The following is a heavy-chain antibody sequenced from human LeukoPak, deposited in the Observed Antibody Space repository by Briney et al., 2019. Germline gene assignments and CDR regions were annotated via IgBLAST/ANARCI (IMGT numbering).Heavy chain of an antibody. CDR1: GFTFSSYS. Sequence: PGGSLRLSCAASGFTFSSYSMNWVRQAPGKGLEWVSSISSSSSYIYYADSVKGRFTISRDNAKNSLYLQMSSLRAEDTAVYYCARDGVVVPAAIPYYGMDVWGQGTTVTVSS. CDR3: ARDGVVVPAAIPYYGMDV. V-gene: IGHV3-21*01. CDR2: ISSSSSYI. D-gene: IGHD2-2*01. J-gene: IGHJ6*02.